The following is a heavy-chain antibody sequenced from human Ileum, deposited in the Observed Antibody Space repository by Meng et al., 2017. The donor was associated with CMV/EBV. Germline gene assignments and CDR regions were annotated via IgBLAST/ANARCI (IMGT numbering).Heavy chain of an antibody. Sequence: KASGYNFESYAITWVRQAPGQGLEWVGWVSGENGDTNYGQKFQDRVTVTADTFTKTAYMEMRSLRSDDSAMYYCARAGAAVTTNFDFWGQGTLVTVSS. D-gene: IGHD4-17*01. CDR3: ARAGAAVTTNFDF. V-gene: IGHV1-18*01. J-gene: IGHJ4*02. CDR1: GYNFESYA. CDR2: VSGENGDT.